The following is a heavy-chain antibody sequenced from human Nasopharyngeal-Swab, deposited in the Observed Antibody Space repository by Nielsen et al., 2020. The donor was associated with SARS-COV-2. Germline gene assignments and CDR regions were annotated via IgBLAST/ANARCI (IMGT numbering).Heavy chain of an antibody. CDR3: AKRDDYYESSGLGD. V-gene: IGHV3-23*01. Sequence: GESLKISCAASGFTFINYAMSWVRQAPGKGLEWVSGVSGSGDGTYYADSVKGRFTISRDNSKNTLYLQMNSLRAEDTAVYYCAKRDDYYESSGLGDWGQGTLVTVSS. CDR2: VSGSGDGT. CDR1: GFTFINYA. D-gene: IGHD3-22*01. J-gene: IGHJ4*02.